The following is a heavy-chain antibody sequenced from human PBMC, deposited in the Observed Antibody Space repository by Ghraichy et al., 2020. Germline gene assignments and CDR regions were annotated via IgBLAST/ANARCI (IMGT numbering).Heavy chain of an antibody. Sequence: SETLSLTCTVSGFSMSSSPYYWCWIRQPPGKGLEWIGSFHYGGSPYYSPSLKSRVTISVDTSNHQFSLKLISVTAADTAVYYCARHGDRWSNIFDHWGPGTLVTGSS. D-gene: IGHD2-21*02. CDR2: FHYGGSP. V-gene: IGHV4-39*01. CDR1: GFSMSSSPYY. CDR3: ARHGDRWSNIFDH. J-gene: IGHJ4*02.